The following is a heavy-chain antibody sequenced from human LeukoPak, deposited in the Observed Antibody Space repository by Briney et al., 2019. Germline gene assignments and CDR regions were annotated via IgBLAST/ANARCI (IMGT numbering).Heavy chain of an antibody. CDR2: IYYSGST. J-gene: IGHJ4*02. D-gene: IGHD2-15*01. CDR3: ARTRVMGGSCYDY. V-gene: IGHV4-59*01. CDR1: GDSIRAYY. Sequence: SETLSLTCTVSGDSIRAYYWSWIRQPPGKGLEWIGSIYYSGSTNYNPSLKSRVTISVDTSKNQFSLKLSSVTAADTAVYYCARTRVMGGSCYDYWGQGTLVTVSS.